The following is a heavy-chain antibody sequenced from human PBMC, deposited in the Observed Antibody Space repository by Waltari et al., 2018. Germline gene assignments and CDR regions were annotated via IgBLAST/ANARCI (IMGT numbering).Heavy chain of an antibody. J-gene: IGHJ4*02. CDR1: GGSFSGYY. V-gene: IGHV4-34*01. CDR3: ARRTSIAAAAPFDY. D-gene: IGHD6-13*01. Sequence: QVQLQQWGAGLLKPSETLSLTCAVYGGSFSGYYWSWIRQPPGKGLEWIGEINHSGSTNYNPSLKSRVTISVDTSKNQFSLKLSSVTAADTAVYYCARRTSIAAAAPFDYWGQGTLVTVSS. CDR2: INHSGST.